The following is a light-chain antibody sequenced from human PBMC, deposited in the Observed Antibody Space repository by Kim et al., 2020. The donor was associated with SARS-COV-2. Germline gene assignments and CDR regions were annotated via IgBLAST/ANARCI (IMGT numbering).Light chain of an antibody. J-gene: IGKJ3*01. V-gene: IGKV1-33*01. CDR2: DAS. Sequence: DIQMTQSPSSLSASVGDRVTITCQASQDIYNYLNWYQKKPGKAPKLLFYDASNLEAGVPSRFSGSGSGTDFTFTISSLQTEDLATYYCQQYGNLPFTFGPGTKVDIK. CDR1: QDIYNY. CDR3: QQYGNLPFT.